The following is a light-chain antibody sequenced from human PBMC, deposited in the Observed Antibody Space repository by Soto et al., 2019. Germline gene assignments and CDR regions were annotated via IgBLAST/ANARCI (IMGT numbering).Light chain of an antibody. CDR2: GAS. V-gene: IGKV3-20*01. Sequence: EIVMTQSPGTLSLSPGERATLSCRATQTVSSNYLAWYQQRPGQAPRLLIHGASSRVTGIPDRFSGSGSGTDFTLTISRLEPEDFAVYFCQQYGSSPATVGQGTKLEIK. J-gene: IGKJ2*01. CDR3: QQYGSSPAT. CDR1: QTVSSNY.